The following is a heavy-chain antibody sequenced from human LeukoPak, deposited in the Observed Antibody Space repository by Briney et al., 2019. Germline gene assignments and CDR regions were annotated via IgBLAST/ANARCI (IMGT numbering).Heavy chain of an antibody. J-gene: IGHJ3*02. V-gene: IGHV3-23*01. CDR1: GFTFNTYA. Sequence: GASLRLSCAASGFTFNTYAMNWVRQAPGKGLEWVSAISGSGENTYYADSVKGRFTISRDNSKNTLLLQMNSLRVEDTAVYYCAKDDRPGTGPYTGSYYCAFDIWGQGTMVTVSS. D-gene: IGHD1-26*01. CDR2: ISGSGENT. CDR3: AKDDRPGTGPYTGSYYCAFDI.